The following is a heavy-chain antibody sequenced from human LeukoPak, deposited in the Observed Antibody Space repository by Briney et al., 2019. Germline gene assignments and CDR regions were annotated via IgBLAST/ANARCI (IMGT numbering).Heavy chain of an antibody. CDR3: ARDYPYLSGNSASLLDY. Sequence: SETLSLTCTVSGGSISSGGYYWSWIRQHPGKGLEWIGYIYYSGSTYYNPSLKSRVTISVDTSKNQFSLKLSSVTAADTAVYYCARDYPYLSGNSASLLDYWGQGTLVTVSS. CDR1: GGSISSGGYY. CDR2: IYYSGST. J-gene: IGHJ4*02. D-gene: IGHD4-23*01. V-gene: IGHV4-30-4*08.